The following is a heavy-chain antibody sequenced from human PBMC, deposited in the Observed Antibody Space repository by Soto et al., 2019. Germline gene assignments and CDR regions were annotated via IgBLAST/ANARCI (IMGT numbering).Heavy chain of an antibody. J-gene: IGHJ4*02. CDR3: ARESEDLTSNFDY. V-gene: IGHV3-30*03. Sequence: PGGSLRITCAASGCTFISHGKHWVRQAPGKGLEWVAVISYDGSNKYYADSMKGRFTVSRDNAKNSVYLEMNSLSAEDTAVYYCARESEDLTSNFDYWGQGTLVTVSS. CDR2: ISYDGSNK. CDR1: GCTFISHG.